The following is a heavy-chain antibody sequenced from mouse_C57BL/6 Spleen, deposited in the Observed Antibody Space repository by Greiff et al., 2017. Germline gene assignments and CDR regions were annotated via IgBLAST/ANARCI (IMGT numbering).Heavy chain of an antibody. J-gene: IGHJ2*01. Sequence: QVQLKQSGPELVKPGASVKISCKASGYSFTSYYIHWVKQRPGQGLEWIGWIYPGSGNTKYNEKFKGKATLTADTSSSTAYMQLSSLTSEDSAVYYCAHGSSPYFDYWGQGTTLTVSS. D-gene: IGHD1-1*01. CDR1: GYSFTSYY. V-gene: IGHV1-66*01. CDR3: AHGSSPYFDY. CDR2: IYPGSGNT.